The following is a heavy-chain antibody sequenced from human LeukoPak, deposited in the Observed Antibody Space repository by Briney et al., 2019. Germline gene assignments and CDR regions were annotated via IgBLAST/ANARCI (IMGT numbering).Heavy chain of an antibody. CDR1: GGSLSGYY. D-gene: IGHD6-19*01. CDR3: ARGRHGIAVAN. CDR2: INHSGST. Sequence: SETLSLTCAVYGGSLSGYYWSWIRQPPGKGLEWIGEINHSGSTNYNPSLKSRVTISVDTSKNQFSLKLSSVTAADTAVYYCARGRHGIAVANWGQGTLVTVSS. V-gene: IGHV4-34*01. J-gene: IGHJ4*02.